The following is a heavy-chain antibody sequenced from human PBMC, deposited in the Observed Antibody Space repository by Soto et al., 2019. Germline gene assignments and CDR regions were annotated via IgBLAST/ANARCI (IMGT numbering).Heavy chain of an antibody. Sequence: ETLSLTCTFSGGSIISNDKYWGWIRQPPGKGLDWIGTIHYSGSTYYNPSLKSRVTISVDTSKNQFSLKLRSLTAEDTALYFFVISSFLRSGELFHGLDVWGQGTTVTVAS. J-gene: IGHJ6*02. D-gene: IGHD3-10*01. CDR1: GGSIISNDKY. CDR3: VISSFLRSGELFHGLDV. V-gene: IGHV4-39*01. CDR2: IHYSGST.